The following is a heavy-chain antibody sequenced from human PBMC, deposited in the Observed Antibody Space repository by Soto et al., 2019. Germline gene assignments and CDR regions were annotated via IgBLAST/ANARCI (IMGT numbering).Heavy chain of an antibody. V-gene: IGHV2-5*01. D-gene: IGHD3-22*01. Sequence: QITLKESGPTLVKPTQTLALTCTFSGFSLSTSGVGVGWIRQPPGKALEWLALIYWNDDKRYSPSLKSRLTITEDTSKNQVVLTMTNMDPVDTATYHCLLSSYYYDSSGYYLPDYWGQGTLVTVYS. CDR1: GFSLSTSGVG. CDR3: LLSSYYYDSSGYYLPDY. J-gene: IGHJ4*02. CDR2: IYWNDDK.